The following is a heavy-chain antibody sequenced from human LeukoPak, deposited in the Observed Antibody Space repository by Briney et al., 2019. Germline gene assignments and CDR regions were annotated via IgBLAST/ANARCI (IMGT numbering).Heavy chain of an antibody. CDR1: GGSISSYY. CDR2: IYTSGST. V-gene: IGHV4-4*09. J-gene: IGHJ6*03. D-gene: IGHD6-13*01. CDR3: ASTSLAAAGYYYMDV. Sequence: SETLSLTCTVSGGSISSYYWSWIRQPPGKGLEWIGYIYTSGSTSYNPSLKSRVTISVDTSKNQFSLKLSSVTAADTAVYYCASTSLAAAGYYYMDVWGKGTTVTVSS.